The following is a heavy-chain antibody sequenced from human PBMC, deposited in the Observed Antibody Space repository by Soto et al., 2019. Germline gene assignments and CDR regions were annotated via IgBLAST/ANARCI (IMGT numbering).Heavy chain of an antibody. CDR3: AREYGSGSYYIPSWFDP. Sequence: SETLSLTCTVSGGSISSYYWSWIRQPPGKGLEWIGYIYYSGSTNYNPSLKSRVTISVDTSKNQFSLKLSSVTAADTAVYYCAREYGSGSYYIPSWFDPWGQGTLVTVSS. J-gene: IGHJ5*02. V-gene: IGHV4-59*01. D-gene: IGHD3-10*01. CDR2: IYYSGST. CDR1: GGSISSYY.